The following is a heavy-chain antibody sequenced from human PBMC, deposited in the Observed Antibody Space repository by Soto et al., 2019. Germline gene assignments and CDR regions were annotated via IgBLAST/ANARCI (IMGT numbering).Heavy chain of an antibody. CDR1: GYTFSDSA. D-gene: IGHD1-26*01. CDR3: ARLWSEREPNFDY. CDR2: IRSKANSYAT. V-gene: IGHV3-73*02. Sequence: EVQLVESGGGLVQPGGSLKLSCAASGYTFSDSAMHWVRQASGKGLEWVGRIRSKANSYATVYAASVKGRFTISRDDSKNTAYLQMNSLKTEDTAVYYCARLWSEREPNFDYWGQGILVSVSS. J-gene: IGHJ4*02.